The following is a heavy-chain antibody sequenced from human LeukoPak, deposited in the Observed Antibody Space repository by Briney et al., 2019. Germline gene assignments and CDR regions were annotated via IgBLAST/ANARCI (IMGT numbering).Heavy chain of an antibody. CDR2: INPSGGTT. Sequence: ASVTVSFKASGYTLTNYYMYWVRQAPGQGLAWMGVINPSGGTTNYAQNFQGRVTMTRDTSTSTVYMELSSLRSEDTAVYYCAREEAFCGGDCYPPFDYWGQGTLVTVSS. D-gene: IGHD2-21*02. CDR1: GYTLTNYY. J-gene: IGHJ4*02. V-gene: IGHV1-46*01. CDR3: AREEAFCGGDCYPPFDY.